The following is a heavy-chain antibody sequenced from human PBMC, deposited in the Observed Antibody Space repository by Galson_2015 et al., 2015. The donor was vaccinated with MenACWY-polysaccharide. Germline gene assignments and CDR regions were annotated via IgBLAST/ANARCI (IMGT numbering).Heavy chain of an antibody. CDR2: ISNDGSNK. Sequence: SLRLSCAASGFTFSTYTMHWVRQAPGKGLEWVAVISNDGSNKYYADSVKGRFTISRDNSKNTLYLQMNSLRAEDTAVYYCARELAVAGSEWFYDLWGRGTLVTVSS. CDR3: ARELAVAGSEWFYDL. V-gene: IGHV3-30-3*01. CDR1: GFTFSTYT. D-gene: IGHD6-19*01. J-gene: IGHJ2*01.